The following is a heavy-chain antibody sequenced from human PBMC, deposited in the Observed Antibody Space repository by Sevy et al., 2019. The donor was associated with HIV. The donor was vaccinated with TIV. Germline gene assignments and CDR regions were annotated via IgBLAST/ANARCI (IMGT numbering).Heavy chain of an antibody. V-gene: IGHV4-34*01. CDR3: ARSPPVVVVPGAPSWFDP. CDR1: DGSFSGYY. J-gene: IGHJ5*02. D-gene: IGHD2-2*01. Sequence: SETLSLTCAVHDGSFSGYYWNWIRRLPGKGLEWIGEINESGITYYNPSLKSRVTISVDTSKKQFSLKLNSVTAADTAVYFCARSPPVVVVPGAPSWFDPWGQGTLVTVSS. CDR2: INESGIT.